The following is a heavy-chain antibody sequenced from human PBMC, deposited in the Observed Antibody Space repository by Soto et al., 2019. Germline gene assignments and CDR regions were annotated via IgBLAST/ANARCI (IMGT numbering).Heavy chain of an antibody. Sequence: QVQLQQWGAGLLKPSETLSLTCAVYGGFVSSGSSYWSWIRQPPGKGLEWIGEMSHSGGTHFNPSLKIRVTISVVTSKNQFSLKMSSVTAAGTALYYCARVERGTATTVVDAFDIWGPGTMVTVSS. CDR1: GGFVSSGSSY. V-gene: IGHV4-34*01. CDR2: MSHSGGT. J-gene: IGHJ3*02. CDR3: ARVERGTATTVVDAFDI. D-gene: IGHD1-1*01.